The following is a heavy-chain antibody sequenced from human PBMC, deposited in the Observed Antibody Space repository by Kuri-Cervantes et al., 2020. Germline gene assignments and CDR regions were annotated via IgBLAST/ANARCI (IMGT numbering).Heavy chain of an antibody. J-gene: IGHJ6*03. V-gene: IGHV4-4*02. CDR2: IYHSGST. CDR3: ARVAPKLYYYYYMDV. CDR1: GGSISSSNW. Sequence: SCAVSGGSISSSNWWSWVRQPPGKGLEWIGEIYHSGSTNYNPSLKSRVTISVDTSKNQFSLKLSSMTAADTAVYYCARVAPKLYYYYYMDVWGKGTTVTVSS.